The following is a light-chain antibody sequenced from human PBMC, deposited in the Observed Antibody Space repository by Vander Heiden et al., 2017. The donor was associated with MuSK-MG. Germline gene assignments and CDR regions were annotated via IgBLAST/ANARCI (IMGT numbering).Light chain of an antibody. Sequence: DTQMTQSQSSLSASVGDRVTITCRASQGILNYLAWYQQKPGKVPKLLIYAASTLESGVPSRFSGNGFGTDFTLTISGLQPEDVATYYCQKENSASFTFGHGTKVDIK. CDR3: QKENSASFT. V-gene: IGKV1-27*01. CDR2: AAS. CDR1: QGILNY. J-gene: IGKJ3*01.